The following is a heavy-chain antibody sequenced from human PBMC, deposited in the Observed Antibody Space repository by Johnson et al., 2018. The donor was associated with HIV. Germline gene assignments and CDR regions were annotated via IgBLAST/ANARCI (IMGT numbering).Heavy chain of an antibody. CDR2: ISYDGSNK. Sequence: QVQLVESGGGVVQPGRSLRLSCAASGFTFSNYAMDWVRQAPGKGLEWVAVISYDGSNKYYADSVKGRFTISRDNSKNTLYLQMNSLRVEDTAVYYCAKCIWGSSLIDAFDIWGQGTRVTVSS. V-gene: IGHV3-30*18. CDR1: GFTFSNYA. D-gene: IGHD6-13*01. J-gene: IGHJ3*02. CDR3: AKCIWGSSLIDAFDI.